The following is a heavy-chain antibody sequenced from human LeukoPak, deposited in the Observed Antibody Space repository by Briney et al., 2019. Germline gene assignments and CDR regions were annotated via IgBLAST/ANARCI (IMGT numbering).Heavy chain of an antibody. V-gene: IGHV3-30*02. D-gene: IGHD3-22*01. J-gene: IGHJ4*02. CDR3: ARTNTPYYYDSSAY. CDR2: IRYDGSNK. CDR1: GFTFSSYW. Sequence: GGSLRLSCAASGFTFSSYWMHWVRQAPGKGLEWVAFIRYDGSNKYYADSVKGRFTIYRDNSKNTLYLQMNSLRAEDTAVYYCARTNTPYYYDSSAYWGQGTLVTVSS.